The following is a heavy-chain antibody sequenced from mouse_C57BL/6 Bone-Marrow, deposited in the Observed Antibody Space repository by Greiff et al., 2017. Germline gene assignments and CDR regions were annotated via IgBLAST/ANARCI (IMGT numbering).Heavy chain of an antibody. V-gene: IGHV5-4*01. CDR3: ASARGQLKLNYFDY. CDR1: GFTFSSYA. J-gene: IGHJ2*01. D-gene: IGHD3-2*02. Sequence: EVQRVESGGGLVKPGGSLKLSCAASGFTFSSYAMSWVRQTPEKRLEWVATISDGGSYTYYPDNVKGRFTISRDNAKNNLYLQMSHLKSEDTAMYYCASARGQLKLNYFDYWGQGTTLTVSS. CDR2: ISDGGSYT.